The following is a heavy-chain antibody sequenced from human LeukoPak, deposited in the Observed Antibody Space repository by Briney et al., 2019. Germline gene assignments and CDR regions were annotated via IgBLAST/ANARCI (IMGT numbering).Heavy chain of an antibody. V-gene: IGHV3-9*01. J-gene: IGHJ6*02. D-gene: IGHD5-12*01. CDR3: ARDAWRRAFNYGMDV. CDR1: GFTFDDYA. CDR2: ISWSSGNI. Sequence: GRSLRLSCAASGFTFDDYAMHWVRQAPGKGLEWVAGISWSSGNIGYADSVKGRFTISRDNAENSLHLQMNSLRTEDTALYFCARDAWRRAFNYGMDVWGHGTTVAVSS.